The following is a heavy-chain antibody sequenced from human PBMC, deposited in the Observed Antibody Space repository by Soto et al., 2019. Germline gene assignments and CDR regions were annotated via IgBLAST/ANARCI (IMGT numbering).Heavy chain of an antibody. J-gene: IGHJ4*02. D-gene: IGHD3-22*01. CDR3: ARHGYYDKALSDY. CDR2: IYPGDSDT. V-gene: IGHV5-51*01. CDR1: GYSFPNYW. Sequence: GESLKISCKTSGYSFPNYWIGWVRQMAGKGLEWMGIIYPGDSDTRYSPSFQGQVTISADRSINTAYLQWSSLKASDTAMYYCARHGYYDKALSDYWGQGTLVTVSS.